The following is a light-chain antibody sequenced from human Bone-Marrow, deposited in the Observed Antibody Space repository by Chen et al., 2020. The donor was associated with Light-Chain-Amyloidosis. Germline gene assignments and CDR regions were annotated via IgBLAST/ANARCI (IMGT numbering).Light chain of an antibody. CDR3: QSYQGSSQGV. CDR2: EDD. V-gene: IGLV6-57*01. CDR1: SGSIATNS. J-gene: IGLJ3*02. Sequence: NLMLRQPHSVSESPGKTVITSCTRSSGSIATNSVQWYQQRPGSSPTTVIYEDDQRPSGVPDRFSGSIDRSSNSASLTISGLKTEDEADYYCQSYQGSSQGVFGGGTKLTVL.